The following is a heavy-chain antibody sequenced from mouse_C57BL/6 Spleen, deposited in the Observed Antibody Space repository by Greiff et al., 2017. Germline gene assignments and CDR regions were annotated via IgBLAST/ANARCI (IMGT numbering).Heavy chain of an antibody. J-gene: IGHJ4*01. Sequence: EVKLVESGGGLVKPGGSLKLSCAASGFTFSDYGMHWVRQAPEKGLEWVAYISSGSSTIYYADTVKGRVTISRDNAKNTLFLQMTSLRSEDTAMYYCASYSNYGYYYAMDYWGQGTSVTVSS. CDR3: ASYSNYGYYYAMDY. D-gene: IGHD2-5*01. CDR1: GFTFSDYG. V-gene: IGHV5-17*01. CDR2: ISSGSSTI.